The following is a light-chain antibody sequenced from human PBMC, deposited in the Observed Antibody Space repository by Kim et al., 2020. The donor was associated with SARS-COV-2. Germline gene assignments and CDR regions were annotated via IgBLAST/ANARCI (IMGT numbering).Light chain of an antibody. J-gene: IGKJ1*01. CDR3: QQYNSYSWT. CDR1: QSISSW. V-gene: IGKV1-5*01. Sequence: ASVGDRVTITCRASQSISSWLAWYQQKPGKAPKLRIYDASSLESGVPSRFSGSGSGTEFTLTISSLQPDGFATYYCQQYNSYSWTFGQGTKVDIK. CDR2: DAS.